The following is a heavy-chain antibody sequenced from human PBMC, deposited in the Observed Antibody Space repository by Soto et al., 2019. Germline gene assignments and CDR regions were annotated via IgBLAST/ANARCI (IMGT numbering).Heavy chain of an antibody. CDR3: ARKLIAASGTFDY. J-gene: IGHJ4*02. CDR2: INPNTGVT. V-gene: IGHV1-2*02. CDR1: GYTFTGYY. D-gene: IGHD6-13*01. Sequence: QVHLVQSGAEVQKPGASVKVSCKASGYTFTGYYLHWVRQAPGQGLEWMGWINPNTGVTSFAQNFQGRVTMTRDTCIRTAYMELSWMRSDDTAIYYCARKLIAASGTFDYWGQGTLVTVSS.